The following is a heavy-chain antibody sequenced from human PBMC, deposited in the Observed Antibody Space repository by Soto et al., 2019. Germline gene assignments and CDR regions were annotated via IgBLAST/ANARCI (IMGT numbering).Heavy chain of an antibody. CDR1: GFTFSSYS. CDR2: ISSSSSTI. Sequence: EVLLVESGGGLVQPGGSLRLSCAASGFTFSSYSINCVRQAPGKGLEWVSYISSSSSTIYYADSVKGRFTISRENATNSLYLQMNSLRDEDTAVYYCARESAALNWFDPWGQGTLVTVSS. J-gene: IGHJ5*02. CDR3: ARESAALNWFDP. D-gene: IGHD2-2*01. V-gene: IGHV3-48*02.